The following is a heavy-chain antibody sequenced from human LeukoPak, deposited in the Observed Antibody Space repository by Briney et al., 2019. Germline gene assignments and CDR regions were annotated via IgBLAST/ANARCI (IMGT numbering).Heavy chain of an antibody. Sequence: QPGGSLRLSCAPSGFIFSDYWFHWVRQTPGQGLVWVAAINRDGTGTSHADSVRGRFTVSRDNAKNTLYLQLNSLRADGTAVYYCARGLSYAVAYGDYWGQGTLVTVSS. V-gene: IGHV3-74*01. CDR1: GFIFSDYW. J-gene: IGHJ4*02. D-gene: IGHD6-19*01. CDR3: ARGLSYAVAYGDY. CDR2: INRDGTGT.